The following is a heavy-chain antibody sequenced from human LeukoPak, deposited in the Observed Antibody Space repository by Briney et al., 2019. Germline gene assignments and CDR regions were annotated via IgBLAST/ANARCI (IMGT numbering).Heavy chain of an antibody. CDR3: VRGGNYGDYDGYLDY. CDR2: IYYTGST. D-gene: IGHD4-17*01. J-gene: IGHJ4*02. Sequence: SETLSLTCTVSGGSISSYYWSWIRQPPGKGLEWIGYIYYTGSTNYNPSLRSRVTISVDTSKNQFSLKLTSVTAADTAVYYCVRGGNYGDYDGYLDYWGQGTLLTVSS. CDR1: GGSISSYY. V-gene: IGHV4-59*08.